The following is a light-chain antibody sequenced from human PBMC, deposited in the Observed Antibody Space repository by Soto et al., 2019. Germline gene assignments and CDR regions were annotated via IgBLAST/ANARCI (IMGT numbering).Light chain of an antibody. J-gene: IGLJ2*01. V-gene: IGLV2-23*02. CDR1: SSVVGSYNL. CDR2: EVS. CDR3: CSYAGSSTFVV. Sequence: QSALTQPASVSGSPGQSITISCTGTSSVVGSYNLVSWYQQHPGKAPKLMIYEVSKRPSGVSNRFSGYKSGNTASLTISGLQSEDEADYYCCSYAGSSTFVVFGGGTQLTVL.